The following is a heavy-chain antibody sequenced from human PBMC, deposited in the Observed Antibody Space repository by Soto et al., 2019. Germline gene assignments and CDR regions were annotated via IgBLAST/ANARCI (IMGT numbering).Heavy chain of an antibody. V-gene: IGHV3-30*03. J-gene: IGHJ4*02. CDR1: GFTFSSFG. CDR2: ISYDGSYK. D-gene: IGHD6-6*01. CDR3: VADPRQLDTFDY. Sequence: QVQLVESGGGVVQPGRSLRLSCAASGFTFSSFGMHWVRQAPGKGLEWVAVISYDGSYKSYADSVKGRFTVSRDNSKNTRYMQMISLRAEDTAVYYCVADPRQLDTFDYWGQGTLVTVSS.